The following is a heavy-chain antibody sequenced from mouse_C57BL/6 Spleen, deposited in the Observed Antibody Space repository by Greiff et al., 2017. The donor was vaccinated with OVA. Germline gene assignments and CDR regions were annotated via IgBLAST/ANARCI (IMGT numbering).Heavy chain of an antibody. CDR2: IDPNSGGT. Sequence: QVQLQQPGAELVKPGASVKLSCKASGYTFTSYWMHWVKQRPGRGLEWIGRIDPNSGGTKYNEKFKSKATLTVDKPSSTAYMQLSSLTSEDSAGYYCARWEYDYDGALYYYAMDYWGQGTSVTVSS. CDR3: ARWEYDYDGALYYYAMDY. CDR1: GYTFTSYW. D-gene: IGHD2-4*01. V-gene: IGHV1-72*01. J-gene: IGHJ4*01.